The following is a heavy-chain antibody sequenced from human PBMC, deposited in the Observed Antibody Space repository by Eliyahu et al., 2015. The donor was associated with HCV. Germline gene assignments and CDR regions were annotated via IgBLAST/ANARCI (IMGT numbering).Heavy chain of an antibody. V-gene: IGHV3-48*02. J-gene: IGHJ5*02. CDR2: ISSSSSTI. CDR1: GFTFSSYS. Sequence: EVQLVESGGGLVQPGGSLRLSCAASGFTFSSYSMNWVRQAPGKGLEWVSYISSSSSTIYYADSVKGRFTISRDNAKNSLYLQMNSLRDEDTAVYYCARGSLYDILTDTQGGYWFDPWGQGTLVTVSS. D-gene: IGHD3-9*01. CDR3: ARGSLYDILTDTQGGYWFDP.